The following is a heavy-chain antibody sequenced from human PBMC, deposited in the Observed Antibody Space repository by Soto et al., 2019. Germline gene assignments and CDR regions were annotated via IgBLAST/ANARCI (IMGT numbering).Heavy chain of an antibody. CDR1: GFTFSTYG. V-gene: IGHV3-33*01. Sequence: QEQLVESGGGVVQPGRSLRLSCVASGFTFSTYGMHWVRQVPGKGLQWVAVIWYDGGIKYYADSVKGRFTTSRDNSKNTLYLQMNSLRDEDTAVYYCARIDSTGSNCNPYYHYGLDVWGQGTTVTVSS. CDR2: IWYDGGIK. CDR3: ARIDSTGSNCNPYYHYGLDV. J-gene: IGHJ6*02. D-gene: IGHD3-22*01.